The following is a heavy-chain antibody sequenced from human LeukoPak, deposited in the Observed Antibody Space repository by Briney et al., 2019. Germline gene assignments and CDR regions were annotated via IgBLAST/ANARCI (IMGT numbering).Heavy chain of an antibody. V-gene: IGHV3-23*01. CDR3: AKGLHGGVGYGVDV. CDR1: GFTFSSYA. J-gene: IGHJ6*02. Sequence: GGSLRLSCAASGFTFSSYAMTWVRQAPGKGLEWVSSTSGTGGRTYSADSVKGRFTISRDNSKNTLYLQMKNLRVEHTAVYYCAKGLHGGVGYGVDVWGQGTTVSVSS. D-gene: IGHD3-16*01. CDR2: TSGTGGRT.